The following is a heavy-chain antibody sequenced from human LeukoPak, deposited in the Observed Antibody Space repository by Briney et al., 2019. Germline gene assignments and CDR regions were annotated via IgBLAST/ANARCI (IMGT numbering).Heavy chain of an antibody. D-gene: IGHD2-2*01. CDR3: AKGRYCDSTTCAYHGLDV. Sequence: GGSLRLSCAASGFTFSSYAMSWVRRAPAKGLEWVSTITGSGGTTNYADSVKGRFTISRDNSKDTLSLQVNSLSAEDTAVYYCAKGRYCDSTTCAYHGLDVWGQGTTVTVSS. CDR1: GFTFSSYA. J-gene: IGHJ6*02. CDR2: ITGSGGTT. V-gene: IGHV3-23*01.